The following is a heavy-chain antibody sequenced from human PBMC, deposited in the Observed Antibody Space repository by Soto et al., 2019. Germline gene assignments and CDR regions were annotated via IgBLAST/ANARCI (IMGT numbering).Heavy chain of an antibody. CDR2: IYYSGGT. V-gene: IGHV4-61*03. CDR3: ARDYDSSGYYYDY. Sequence: SETLSLTCTVSGDSITSSSHYWGWIRQPPGKGLEWIGYIYYSGGTKYNPSLKSRVTMSVDTSKNHFSLKLSSVTAADTAVYYCARDYDSSGYYYDYWGQGTLVTVSS. CDR1: GDSITSSSHY. D-gene: IGHD3-22*01. J-gene: IGHJ4*02.